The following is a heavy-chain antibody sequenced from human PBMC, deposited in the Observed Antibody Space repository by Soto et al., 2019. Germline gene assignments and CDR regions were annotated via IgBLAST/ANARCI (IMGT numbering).Heavy chain of an antibody. Sequence: KPSETLSLTCTVTGGTISGYYWTWIRQSAGGGLDWIGRIYSSGSTNYNPSRKSRVTISLDTSMNHFSLRLSSVTAADTAVYYCARGQRFSDWFDPWGQGTLVTVSS. CDR2: IYSSGST. CDR1: GGTISGYY. CDR3: ARGQRFSDWFDP. J-gene: IGHJ5*02. V-gene: IGHV4-4*07. D-gene: IGHD3-3*01.